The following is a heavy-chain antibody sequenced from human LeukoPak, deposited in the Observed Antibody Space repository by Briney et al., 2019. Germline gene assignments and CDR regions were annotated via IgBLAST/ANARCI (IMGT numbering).Heavy chain of an antibody. D-gene: IGHD4-23*01. CDR3: AQLIYGGFAYHS. J-gene: IGHJ5*02. CDR1: GFSLSTSGVG. V-gene: IGHV2-5*02. CDR2: IYWDDDK. Sequence: SGPTLVKPTQTLTLTRTFSGFSLSTSGVGVGWIRQPPGKAQEWLALIYWDDDKRYSPSLRSRLTITKDTSKNQVVLTMTNMDPVDTATYYCAQLIYGGFAYHSWGQGTLVTVSS.